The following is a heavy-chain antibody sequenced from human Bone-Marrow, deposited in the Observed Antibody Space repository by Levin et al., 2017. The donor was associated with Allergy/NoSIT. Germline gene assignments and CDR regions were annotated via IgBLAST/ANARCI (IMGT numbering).Heavy chain of an antibody. V-gene: IGHV4-4*02. D-gene: IGHD6-25*01. CDR2: INQRGTA. Sequence: SETLSLTCDVSGVSIDTYNWWTWVRQPPGKGLQWIGQINQRGTASYNSSLRSRVLMSVDKSTNQFSLLVNSVTAADTAVYYCARINQASGFKNWFDPWGPGILVAVS. CDR1: GVSIDTYNW. CDR3: ARINQASGFKNWFDP. J-gene: IGHJ5*02.